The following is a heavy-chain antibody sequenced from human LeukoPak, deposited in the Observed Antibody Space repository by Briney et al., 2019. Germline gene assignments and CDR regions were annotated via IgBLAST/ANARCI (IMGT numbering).Heavy chain of an antibody. Sequence: SETLSLTCTVSGYSISSGYYWGWIRQPPGKGLEWIGSIYHSGSTYYNPSLKSRVTISVDTSKNQFSLKLSSVTAADTAMYYCARKGTLLGNWFDPWGQGTPVTVSS. V-gene: IGHV4-38-2*02. J-gene: IGHJ5*02. D-gene: IGHD2-15*01. CDR2: IYHSGST. CDR3: ARKGTLLGNWFDP. CDR1: GYSISSGYY.